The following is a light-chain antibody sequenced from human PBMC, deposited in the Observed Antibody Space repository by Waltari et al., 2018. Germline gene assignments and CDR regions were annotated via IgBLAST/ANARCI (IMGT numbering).Light chain of an antibody. CDR1: SRYVGRYHY. CDR3: SSYITTNTLEL. J-gene: IGLJ2*01. V-gene: IGLV2-14*03. Sequence: QSALTQPASVSGSPGLSITISCTGTSRYVGRYHYVSWYQQHPGKAPKLMMYDVSYRPSGFSTRFSGSKSSNTASLTISGLQAEDEADYYCSSYITTNTLELFGGGTSLTVL. CDR2: DVS.